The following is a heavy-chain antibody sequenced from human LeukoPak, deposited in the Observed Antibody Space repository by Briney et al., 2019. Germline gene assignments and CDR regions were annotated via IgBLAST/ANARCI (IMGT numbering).Heavy chain of an antibody. CDR2: MSPNSGDT. Sequence: APVKVSCKASGYTFTSYDFNWVRQATGQRPEWMGWMSPNSGDTGYAQKFQDRVTMTRNTSISTAYMELSSLRSDDTAVYYCARGPPNWGYDYWGPGTLVTVSS. CDR1: GYTFTSYD. D-gene: IGHD7-27*01. CDR3: ARGPPNWGYDY. J-gene: IGHJ4*02. V-gene: IGHV1-8*01.